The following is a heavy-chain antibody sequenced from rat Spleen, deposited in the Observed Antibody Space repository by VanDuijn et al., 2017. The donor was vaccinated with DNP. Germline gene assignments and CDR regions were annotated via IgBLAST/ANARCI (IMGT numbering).Heavy chain of an antibody. CDR2: IIHDGSRT. CDR1: GFTFSDYN. CDR3: PRLGERLFDY. V-gene: IGHV5S10*01. Sequence: EVQLVESGGGLVQPGRSQKLSCAASGFTFSDYNMAWVRQAPKKGLEWVATIIHDGSRTYYRDSVKGRFTISRDNAANTLYLQMDSLRSDDTATYYCPRLGERLFDYWGQGTLVTVSS. D-gene: IGHD5-1*01. J-gene: IGHJ3*01.